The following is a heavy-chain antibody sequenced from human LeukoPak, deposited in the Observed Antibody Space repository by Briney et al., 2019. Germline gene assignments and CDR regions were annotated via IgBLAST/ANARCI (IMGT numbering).Heavy chain of an antibody. CDR1: GYTFISFD. CDR3: ARVLRYCSGGNCYSGGLGYMDV. J-gene: IGHJ6*03. V-gene: IGHV1-8*01. Sequence: ASVKVSCKASGYTFISFDIDWVRQATGQGLEWMGWMSPKSGNTDYAQKFQGRVTMTRNTSISTAYMELSRLRSDDTAVYYCARVLRYCSGGNCYSGGLGYMDVWGKGTTVTISS. CDR2: MSPKSGNT. D-gene: IGHD2-15*01.